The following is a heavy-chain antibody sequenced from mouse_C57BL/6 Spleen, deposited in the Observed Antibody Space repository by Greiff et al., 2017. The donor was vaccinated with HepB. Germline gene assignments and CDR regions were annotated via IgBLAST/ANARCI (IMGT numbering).Heavy chain of an antibody. V-gene: IGHV6-3*01. CDR1: GFTFSNYW. Sequence: DVKLQESGGGLVQPGGSMKLSCVASGFTFSNYWLNWVRQSPEKGLEWVAQIRLKSDNYATHYAESVKGRFTISRDDSKSSVYLQMNNLRAEDTGIYYCTGGVYGYDRDWYFDVWGTGTTVTVSS. D-gene: IGHD2-2*01. CDR2: IRLKSDNYAT. J-gene: IGHJ1*03. CDR3: TGGVYGYDRDWYFDV.